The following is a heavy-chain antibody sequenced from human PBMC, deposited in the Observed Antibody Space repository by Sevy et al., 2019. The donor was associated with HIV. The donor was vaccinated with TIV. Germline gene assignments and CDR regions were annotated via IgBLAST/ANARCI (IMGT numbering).Heavy chain of an antibody. J-gene: IGHJ5*02. CDR2: ISYDGSNK. CDR1: GFTFSSYG. D-gene: IGHD2-2*01. Sequence: GGYLRLSCAASGFTFSSYGMHWVRQAPGKGLEWVAVISYDGSNKYYADAVKGRFTISRDNSKNTLYLQMNSLRAEDTAVYYCAKDIAPAAFPNWFDPWGQGTLVTVSS. CDR3: AKDIAPAAFPNWFDP. V-gene: IGHV3-30*18.